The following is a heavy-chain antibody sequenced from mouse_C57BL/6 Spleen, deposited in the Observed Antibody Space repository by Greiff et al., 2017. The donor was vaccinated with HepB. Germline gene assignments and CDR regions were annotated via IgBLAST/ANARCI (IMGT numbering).Heavy chain of an antibody. V-gene: IGHV1-64*01. CDR1: GYTFTSYW. J-gene: IGHJ2*01. CDR2: IHPNSGST. CDR3: AVLLRDYFDY. Sequence: VQLQQPGAELVKPGASVKLSCKASGYTFTSYWMHWVKQRPGQGLEWIGMIHPNSGSTNYNEKFKSKATLTVDKSSSTAYMQISSLTSEDSAVYYCAVLLRDYFDYWGQGTTLTVSS. D-gene: IGHD1-1*01.